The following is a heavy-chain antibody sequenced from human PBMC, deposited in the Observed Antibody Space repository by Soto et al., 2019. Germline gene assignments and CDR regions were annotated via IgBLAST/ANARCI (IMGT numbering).Heavy chain of an antibody. CDR3: ARDEYYDSNNWFEH. V-gene: IGHV4-4*07. CDR1: GGSIRNYY. CDR2: VYSTGTT. Sequence: SETLSLTCTVSGGSIRNYYWSWIRQPAGKGLEWIGRVYSTGTTNYNPSLRSRVAMSVDTSKNPFSLRLDSVTAADTATYFCARDEYYDSNNWFEHWGLGTLVTVSS. D-gene: IGHD3-22*01. J-gene: IGHJ5*02.